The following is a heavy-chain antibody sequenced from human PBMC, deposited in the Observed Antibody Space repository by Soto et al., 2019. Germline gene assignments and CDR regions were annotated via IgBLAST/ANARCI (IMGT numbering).Heavy chain of an antibody. CDR2: INHSGST. CDR1: GGSFSGYY. J-gene: IGHJ4*02. D-gene: IGHD1-7*01. Sequence: PXETLSLTCAVYGGSFSGYYWSWIRQPPGRGLEWIGEINHSGSTNYNPSLKSRVTISVDTSKNQFSLKLSSVTAADTAVYYCARALRTGTNYWGQGTLVTVSS. CDR3: ARALRTGTNY. V-gene: IGHV4-34*01.